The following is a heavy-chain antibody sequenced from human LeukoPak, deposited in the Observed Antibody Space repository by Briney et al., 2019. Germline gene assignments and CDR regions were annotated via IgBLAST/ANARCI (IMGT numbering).Heavy chain of an antibody. CDR2: TYYRSKWYY. CDR1: GDSVSSDSAT. D-gene: IGHD1-1*01. CDR3: AGKASYFNY. Sequence: SQTLSLTCAISGDSVSSDSATWNWIRQSPSRGLEWLGRTYYRSKWYYDYAVSVRSRITVDPDTSKNQFSLQLNSVTPEDTAVYYCAGKASYFNYWGQGILVTVSS. V-gene: IGHV6-1*01. J-gene: IGHJ4*02.